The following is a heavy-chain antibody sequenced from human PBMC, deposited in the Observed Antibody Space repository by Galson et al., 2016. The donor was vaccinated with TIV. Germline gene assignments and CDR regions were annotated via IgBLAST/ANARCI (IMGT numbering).Heavy chain of an antibody. CDR3: VKDRGYAENRGAFDY. Sequence: SLRLSCAVSTFTFRSYGMHWVRQAPGKGLEWVAFIRHDGSERFHPDSVKGRFTISRDNSKNTLDLQMNSLRAEDTAVYYCVKDRGYAENRGAFDYWGQGILVTVS. J-gene: IGHJ4*02. D-gene: IGHD2-8*01. CDR1: TFTFRSYG. CDR2: IRHDGSER. V-gene: IGHV3-30*02.